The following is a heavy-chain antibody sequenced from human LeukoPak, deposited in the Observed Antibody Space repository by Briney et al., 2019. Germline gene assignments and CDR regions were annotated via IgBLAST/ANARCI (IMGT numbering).Heavy chain of an antibody. V-gene: IGHV1-69*01. CDR1: GGTFSSYA. Sequence: SVKVSCKASGGTFSSYAISWVRQAPGQGLEWMGGIIPIFGTANYAQKFQGRVTITADESTSTAYLELSSLRSEDTAVYYCAREGGEYCSSTSCPFDYWGQGTLVTVSS. CDR3: AREGGEYCSSTSCPFDY. J-gene: IGHJ4*02. D-gene: IGHD2-2*01. CDR2: IIPIFGTA.